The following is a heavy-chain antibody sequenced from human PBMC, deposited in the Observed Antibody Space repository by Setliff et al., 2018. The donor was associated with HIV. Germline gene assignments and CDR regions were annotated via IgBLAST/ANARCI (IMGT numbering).Heavy chain of an antibody. CDR2: INPSGGST. CDR1: GYTFTSSY. J-gene: IGHJ4*02. D-gene: IGHD6-19*01. V-gene: IGHV1-46*01. CDR3: ARVPGYSSGWYNYFDY. Sequence: ASVKVSCKASGYTFTSSYMHWVRQAPGQGLEWMGIINPSGGSTSYAQKFQGRVTMTRDTSTSTVYMELSSLRSEDTAVYYCARVPGYSSGWYNYFDYWGQGTLVTVSS.